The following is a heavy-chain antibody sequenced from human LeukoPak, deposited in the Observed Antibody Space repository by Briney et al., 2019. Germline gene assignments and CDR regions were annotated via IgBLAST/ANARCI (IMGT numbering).Heavy chain of an antibody. Sequence: ASVKVSCKASGYTFSGYYMHWVRQAPGEGLEWMGWINPNSGGTNYAQKFQGRVAMTRDTSTSTVYMELSSLRSEDTAVYYCARSSWYYDYWGQGTLVTVSS. CDR1: GYTFSGYY. V-gene: IGHV1-2*02. CDR2: INPNSGGT. J-gene: IGHJ4*02. CDR3: ARSSWYYDY. D-gene: IGHD6-13*01.